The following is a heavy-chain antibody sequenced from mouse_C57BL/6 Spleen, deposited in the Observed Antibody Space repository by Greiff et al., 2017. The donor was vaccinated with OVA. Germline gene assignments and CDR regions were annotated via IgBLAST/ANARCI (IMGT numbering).Heavy chain of an antibody. V-gene: IGHV1-22*01. CDR1: GYTFTDYN. Sequence: EVQLQQSGPELVKPGASVKMSCKASGYTFTDYNMHWVKQSHGKSLEWIGYINPNNGGTSYNQKFKGKATLTVNKSSSTAYMELRSLTSEDSAVYYCAREEDIFVTTVEGAMDYWGQGTSVTVSS. CDR2: INPNNGGT. J-gene: IGHJ4*01. CDR3: AREEDIFVTTVEGAMDY. D-gene: IGHD1-1*01.